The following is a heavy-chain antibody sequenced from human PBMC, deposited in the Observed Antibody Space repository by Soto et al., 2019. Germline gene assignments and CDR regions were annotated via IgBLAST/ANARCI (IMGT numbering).Heavy chain of an antibody. Sequence: QLQLQESGSGLVKPSQTLSLTCAVSGGSISSGGYSWSWIRQPPGKGLEWIGYIYHSGSTYYNPSLKSRVTISVDRSKNQFSLKLSSVTAADTAVYYCASHDYGDDAYFDYWGQGTLVTVSS. D-gene: IGHD4-17*01. CDR3: ASHDYGDDAYFDY. CDR1: GGSISSGGYS. J-gene: IGHJ4*02. V-gene: IGHV4-30-2*01. CDR2: IYHSGST.